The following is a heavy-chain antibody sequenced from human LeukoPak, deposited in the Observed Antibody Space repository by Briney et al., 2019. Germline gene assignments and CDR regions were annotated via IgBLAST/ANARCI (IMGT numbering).Heavy chain of an antibody. V-gene: IGHV3-30*02. Sequence: GGSLRLSCAASGFTFSSYGMHWVRQAPGKGLEWVAFIRSDGSIKYYTESLKGRFTISRDNAKNTLYLQMNSLRAEDTAVYYCARDSSSWYSRYFDYWGQGTLVTVSS. J-gene: IGHJ4*02. D-gene: IGHD6-13*01. CDR1: GFTFSSYG. CDR3: ARDSSSWYSRYFDY. CDR2: IRSDGSIK.